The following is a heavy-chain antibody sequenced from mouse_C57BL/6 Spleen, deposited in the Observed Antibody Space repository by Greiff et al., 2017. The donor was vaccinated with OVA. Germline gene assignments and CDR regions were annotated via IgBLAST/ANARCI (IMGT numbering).Heavy chain of an antibody. CDR2: ISYSGST. V-gene: IGHV3-1*01. CDR1: GYSITSGYD. J-gene: IGHJ1*03. Sequence: EVMLVESGPGMVKPSQSLSLTCTVTGYSITSGYDWHWIRHFPGNKLEWMGYISYSGSTNYNPSLKSRISITHDTSKNHFFLKLNSVTTEDTATYYCARGGSSYWYFDVWGTGTTVTVSS. D-gene: IGHD1-1*01. CDR3: ARGGSSYWYFDV.